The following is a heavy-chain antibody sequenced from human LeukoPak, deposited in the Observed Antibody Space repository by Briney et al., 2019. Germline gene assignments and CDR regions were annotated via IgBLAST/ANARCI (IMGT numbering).Heavy chain of an antibody. V-gene: IGHV4-31*03. Sequence: SETLSLTCTVSGGSISSGGYYWSWIRQHPGKGLEWIGYIYYSGSTYYNPSLKSRVTISVDTSKDQFSLKLSSVTAADTAVYYCARSGSYGRVSKYYFDYWGQGTLVTVSS. CDR2: IYYSGST. CDR3: ARSGSYGRVSKYYFDY. J-gene: IGHJ4*02. D-gene: IGHD1-26*01. CDR1: GGSISSGGYY.